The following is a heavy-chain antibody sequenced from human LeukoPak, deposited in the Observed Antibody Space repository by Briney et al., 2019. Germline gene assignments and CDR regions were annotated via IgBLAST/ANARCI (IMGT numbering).Heavy chain of an antibody. CDR1: GGSFSGYY. J-gene: IGHJ4*02. CDR3: ARRRRGLNAVIRYCSSTSCYDGGYYFDY. V-gene: IGHV4-34*01. D-gene: IGHD2-2*01. Sequence: PSETLSLTCAVYGGSFSGYYWSWIRQPPGKGLEWIGEINHSGSTNYNPSLKSRVTISVDTSKNQFSLKLSSVTAADTAVYYCARRRRGLNAVIRYCSSTSCYDGGYYFDYWGQGTLVTVSS. CDR2: INHSGST.